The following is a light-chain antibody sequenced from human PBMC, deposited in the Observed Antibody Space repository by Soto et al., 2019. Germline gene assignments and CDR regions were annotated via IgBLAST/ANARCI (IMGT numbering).Light chain of an antibody. CDR3: QHYNTWPPGT. CDR1: QSVGSS. Sequence: DIVMTQSPAALSVSPGERATLSCRASQSVGSSVAWYQQKPGQAPRFLMYGASTRAAGVPARFSGSGSGTEFSLTISSLQSEDFAVFYCQHYNTWPPGTFGQGTKLEIK. CDR2: GAS. J-gene: IGKJ2*02. V-gene: IGKV3-15*01.